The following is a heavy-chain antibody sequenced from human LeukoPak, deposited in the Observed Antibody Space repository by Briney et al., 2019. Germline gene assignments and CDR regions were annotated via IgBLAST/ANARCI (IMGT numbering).Heavy chain of an antibody. J-gene: IGHJ4*02. D-gene: IGHD5-18*01. CDR2: ISYGGSNK. CDR1: GFTFSSYA. CDR3: ARGGYSYGYLEY. Sequence: GGSLRLSCAASGFTFSSYAMHWVRQAPGKGLEWVAVISYGGSNKYYADSVKGRFTISRDNSKNTLYLQMNSLRAGDTAVYYCARGGYSYGYLEYWGQGTLVTVSS. V-gene: IGHV3-30-3*01.